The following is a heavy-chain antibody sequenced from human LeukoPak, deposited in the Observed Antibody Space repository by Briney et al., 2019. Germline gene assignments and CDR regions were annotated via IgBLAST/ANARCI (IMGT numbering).Heavy chain of an antibody. J-gene: IGHJ4*02. CDR3: VKSLNWNYVMASDY. Sequence: GGSLRLSCAASGFTLSSYAMHWARHAPGKGLEWVAFISYDGSSNYYADSVKGRFAISRDNSKNTLYLQMNSLRAEDTAVYYCVKSLNWNYVMASDYWGQGTLVTVSS. V-gene: IGHV3-30*01. CDR2: ISYDGSSN. CDR1: GFTLSSYA. D-gene: IGHD1-7*01.